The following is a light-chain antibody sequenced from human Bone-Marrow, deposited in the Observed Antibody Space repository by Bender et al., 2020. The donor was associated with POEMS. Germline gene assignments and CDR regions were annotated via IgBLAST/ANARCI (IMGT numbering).Light chain of an antibody. V-gene: IGLV2-14*02. CDR1: SSDVGYYNL. J-gene: IGLJ3*02. CDR2: EAT. CDR3: AVWDDSLNGWV. Sequence: QSALTQPASVSGSPGQSITISCTGSSSDVGYYNLVSWYQQYPGKAPKLMIYEATQRPSGVSNRFSGSKSGNTASLAISGLQSEDEADYYCAVWDDSLNGWVFGGGTKLTVL.